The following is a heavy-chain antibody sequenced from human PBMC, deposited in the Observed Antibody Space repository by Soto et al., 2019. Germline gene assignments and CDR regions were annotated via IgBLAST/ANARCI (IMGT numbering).Heavy chain of an antibody. CDR3: ARGFPYYYDYIWGSYRLNFDY. V-gene: IGHV3-48*02. CDR2: ISSSSSTI. CDR1: GFTFSSYS. Sequence: GVSLRLSCAASGFTFSSYSMNWVRQAPGKGLEWVSYISSSSSTIYYADSVKGRFTISRDNAKNSLYLQMNSLRDEDTAVYYCARGFPYYYDYIWGSYRLNFDYWGQGTLVTVSS. D-gene: IGHD3-16*02. J-gene: IGHJ4*02.